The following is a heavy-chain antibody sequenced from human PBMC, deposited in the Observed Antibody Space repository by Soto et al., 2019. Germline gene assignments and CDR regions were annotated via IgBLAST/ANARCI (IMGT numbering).Heavy chain of an antibody. D-gene: IGHD6-25*01. V-gene: IGHV1-58*01. CDR3: AAAGAAKDAFDI. J-gene: IGHJ3*02. CDR1: GFTFTSSA. CDR2: IVVGSGNT. Sequence: SVKVSCKASGFTFTSSAVQWVRQARGQRLEWIGWIVVGSGNTNYAQKFQERVTITRDMSTSTAYMELSSLRSEDTAVYYCAAAGAAKDAFDIWGQGTMVTVSS.